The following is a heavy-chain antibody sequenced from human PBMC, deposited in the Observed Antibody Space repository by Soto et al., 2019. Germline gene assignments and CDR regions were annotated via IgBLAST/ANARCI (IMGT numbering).Heavy chain of an antibody. J-gene: IGHJ4*02. CDR1: GDSIGNSH. V-gene: IGHV4-4*09. D-gene: IGHD6-25*01. CDR2: TFSRGSA. Sequence: SETLSLTCTVSGDSIGNSHWSWIRQPPGKGLEWIGLTFSRGSATYNPSLKSRVTISVDTSKNQLSLKLTSVTAADTAVYFCARHHPRTLAAPEIPFDFWGKGTLVTVSA. CDR3: ARHHPRTLAAPEIPFDF.